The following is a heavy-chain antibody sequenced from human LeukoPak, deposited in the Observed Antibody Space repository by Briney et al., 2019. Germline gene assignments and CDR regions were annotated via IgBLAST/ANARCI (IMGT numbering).Heavy chain of an antibody. CDR1: GGSISSYY. D-gene: IGHD3-10*01. Sequence: PSETLSLTCTVSGGSISSYYWSWIRQPPGKGLEGMGYIYYSGSTNYNPSLMSRVTISVDTSKNQFSLKLSCVTAADTAVYYCAMWIRITMFRGVIGWFGPCGQGALGTVSS. V-gene: IGHV4-59*01. CDR2: IYYSGST. CDR3: AMWIRITMFRGVIGWFGP. J-gene: IGHJ5*02.